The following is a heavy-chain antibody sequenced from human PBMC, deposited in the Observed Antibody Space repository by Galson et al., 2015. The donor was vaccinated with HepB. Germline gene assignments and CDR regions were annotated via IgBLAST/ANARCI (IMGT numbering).Heavy chain of an antibody. CDR3: ARGGYYESSGYYYVDGFNYYYDMDV. D-gene: IGHD3-22*01. CDR1: GYTFTSYG. Sequence: SVKVSCKASGYTFTSYGISWVRQAPGQGLEWMGWISAYNGNTNYAQKLQGRVTMTTDTSTSTAYMELRSLRSDDTAVYYCARGGYYESSGYYYVDGFNYYYDMDVWGQGTTVTVSS. V-gene: IGHV1-18*04. J-gene: IGHJ6*02. CDR2: ISAYNGNT.